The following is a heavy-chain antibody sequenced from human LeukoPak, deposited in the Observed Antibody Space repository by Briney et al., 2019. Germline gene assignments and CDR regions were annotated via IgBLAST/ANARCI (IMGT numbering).Heavy chain of an antibody. Sequence: GGSLRLSCAASGFTFSAYAMAWVRQAPGKGLEWVSTISGSGGTKYSADSVKGRFTISRDNSKNILYLQVNSLRAGDTAVYYCAKDYYYDSSGYYYGDAFDIWGQGTMVTVSS. J-gene: IGHJ3*02. CDR3: AKDYYYDSSGYYYGDAFDI. D-gene: IGHD3-22*01. V-gene: IGHV3-23*01. CDR2: ISGSGGTK. CDR1: GFTFSAYA.